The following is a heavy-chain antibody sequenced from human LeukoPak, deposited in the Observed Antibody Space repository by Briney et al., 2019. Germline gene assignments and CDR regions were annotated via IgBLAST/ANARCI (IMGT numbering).Heavy chain of an antibody. V-gene: IGHV4-59*01. CDR2: IDYSEST. CDR1: GGSISGYY. CDR3: ARRHGDL. J-gene: IGHJ5*02. Sequence: SETLSLTCTVSGGSISGYYWSWIRQSPRKRLEWIGRIDYSESTNYNPSLNGRVIISLDTSKNQFSLKMMFVTAADTAVYYCARRHGDLWGQGTLVTVSS.